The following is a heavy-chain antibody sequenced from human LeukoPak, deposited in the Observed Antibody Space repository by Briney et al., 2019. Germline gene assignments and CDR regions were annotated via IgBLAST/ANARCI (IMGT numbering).Heavy chain of an antibody. D-gene: IGHD5-24*01. Sequence: GGSLRLSCAASGFTFSSYWMHWVRQAPGKGPVWVSRINSDGSSTSYADSVKGRFTISRDNAKNTLYLQMNSLRAEDTAVYYCARVADGYKGARAFDIWGQGTMVTVSS. CDR1: GFTFSSYW. V-gene: IGHV3-74*01. J-gene: IGHJ3*02. CDR3: ARVADGYKGARAFDI. CDR2: INSDGSST.